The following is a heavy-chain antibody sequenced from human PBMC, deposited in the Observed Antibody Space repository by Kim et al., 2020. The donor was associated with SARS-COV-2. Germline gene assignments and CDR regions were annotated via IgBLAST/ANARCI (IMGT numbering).Heavy chain of an antibody. CDR2: IKSDGSST. J-gene: IGHJ6*02. Sequence: GGSLRLSCAASVFTFSSYWMQWVRQAPGKGLVWVSVIKSDGSSTNYADSVKGRFTISRDNAKNTLYLQMNSLRAEDTAVYYCARESHYAMVVWGQGTTVTVSS. CDR1: VFTFSSYW. V-gene: IGHV3-74*01. CDR3: ARESHYAMVV.